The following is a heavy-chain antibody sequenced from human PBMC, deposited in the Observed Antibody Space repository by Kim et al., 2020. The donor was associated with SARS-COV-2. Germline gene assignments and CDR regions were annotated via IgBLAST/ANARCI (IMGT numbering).Heavy chain of an antibody. J-gene: IGHJ4*02. CDR2: INHSGST. Sequence: SETLSLTCAVYGGSFSGYYWSWIRQPPGKGLEWIGEINHSGSTNYNPSLKSRVTISVDTSKNQFSLKLSSVTAADTAVYYCARARSSGWYPLLWGQGTLVTVSS. CDR3: ARARSSGWYPLL. CDR1: GGSFSGYY. D-gene: IGHD6-19*01. V-gene: IGHV4-34*01.